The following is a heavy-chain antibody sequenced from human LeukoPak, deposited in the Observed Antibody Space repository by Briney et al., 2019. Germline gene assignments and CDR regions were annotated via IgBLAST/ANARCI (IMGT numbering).Heavy chain of an antibody. CDR1: GGSISSYY. CDR3: ARHANYYGSGSYLNWFDP. D-gene: IGHD3-10*01. CDR2: IYYSGST. Sequence: SETQSLTCTVSGGSISSYYWSWIRPPPGKGLEWIGYIYYSGSTNYNPSLKSRVTISVDTSKNQFSLKLSSVTAADTAVYYCARHANYYGSGSYLNWFDPWGQGTLVTVSS. V-gene: IGHV4-59*08. J-gene: IGHJ5*02.